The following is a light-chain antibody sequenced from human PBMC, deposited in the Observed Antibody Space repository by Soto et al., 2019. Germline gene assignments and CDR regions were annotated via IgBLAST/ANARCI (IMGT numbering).Light chain of an antibody. J-gene: IGLJ1*01. Sequence: QSVLTQPTSVSGSPRQSITISCTGTNRDVGSYNLVSWFQQHPGKAPKVVIFEVTKRPSGVSDRFSGFKSGNTASLTISGLQAEDEADYYCFSYAGDNLYVFGTGTKVTVL. CDR2: EVT. V-gene: IGLV2-23*02. CDR3: FSYAGDNLYV. CDR1: NRDVGSYNL.